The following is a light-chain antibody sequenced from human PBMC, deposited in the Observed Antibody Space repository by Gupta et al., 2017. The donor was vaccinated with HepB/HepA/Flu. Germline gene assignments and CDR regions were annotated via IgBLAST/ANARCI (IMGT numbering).Light chain of an antibody. CDR1: QSLSKNY. V-gene: IGKV3-20*01. Sequence: ELVLTQSPGSLSLSPGERATLPCRASQSLSKNYLAWFQQKPGQAPKVLIWGASIRATGIPDRISGSGSGTDFTRTISRGERGDFAVYYCHHYPNSPSSFGQGTKVEIK. J-gene: IGKJ2*03. CDR2: GAS. CDR3: HHYPNSPSS.